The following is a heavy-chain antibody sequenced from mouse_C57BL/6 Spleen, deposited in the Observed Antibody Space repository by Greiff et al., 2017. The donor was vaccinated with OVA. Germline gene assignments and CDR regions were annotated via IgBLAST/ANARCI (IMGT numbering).Heavy chain of an antibody. V-gene: IGHV1-61*01. D-gene: IGHD2-5*01. CDR2: IYPSDSES. Sequence: VQLQQPGAELVRPGSSVKLSCKASGYTFTSYWMDWVKQRPGQGLEWIGNIYPSDSESHYNQKFKDKATLTVDKSSSTAYMQLSSLTSEDSAVYYCARSGSNYPYFDYWGQGTTLTVSS. CDR3: ARSGSNYPYFDY. CDR1: GYTFTSYW. J-gene: IGHJ2*01.